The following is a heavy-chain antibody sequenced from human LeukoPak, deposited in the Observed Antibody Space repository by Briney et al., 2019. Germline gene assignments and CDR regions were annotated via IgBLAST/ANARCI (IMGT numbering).Heavy chain of an antibody. CDR3: ARGLGTALNYYYYYGMDV. CDR2: INHSGST. Sequence: SETLSLTCAVYGGSFSGYYWSWIRQPPGKGLEWIGEINHSGSTNYNPSLKSRVTISVDTSKNQFSLKLSSVTAADTAVYYCARGLGTALNYYYYYGMDVWGQGTRSPSP. J-gene: IGHJ6*02. CDR1: GGSFSGYY. V-gene: IGHV4-34*01.